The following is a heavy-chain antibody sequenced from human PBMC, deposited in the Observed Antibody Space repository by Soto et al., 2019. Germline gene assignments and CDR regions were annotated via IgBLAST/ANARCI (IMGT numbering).Heavy chain of an antibody. Sequence: GGSLRLSCAASGFTFSSYAMSWVRQAPGKGLEWVSAISGSGGSTYYADSVKGRFTISRDNSKNTLYLQMNSLRAEDTAVYYCAKDIVVPAAMLWWSGVFDYWGQGTLVTVSS. V-gene: IGHV3-23*01. CDR3: AKDIVVPAAMLWWSGVFDY. J-gene: IGHJ4*02. CDR1: GFTFSSYA. D-gene: IGHD2-2*01. CDR2: ISGSGGST.